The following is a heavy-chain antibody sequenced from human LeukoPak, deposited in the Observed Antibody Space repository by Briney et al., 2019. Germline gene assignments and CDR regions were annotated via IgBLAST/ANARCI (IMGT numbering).Heavy chain of an antibody. Sequence: PGGSLRLSCAASGFTFSDHAMHWVRQAPGKGLEWVSAVGIAADTFYPGSVKGRFTISRENAKNSLYLQMNSLRAEDTALYYCARGGYDILTGYYTDFDYWGQGTLVTVSS. D-gene: IGHD3-9*01. CDR3: ARGGYDILTGYYTDFDY. V-gene: IGHV3-13*01. CDR1: GFTFSDHA. CDR2: VGIAADT. J-gene: IGHJ4*02.